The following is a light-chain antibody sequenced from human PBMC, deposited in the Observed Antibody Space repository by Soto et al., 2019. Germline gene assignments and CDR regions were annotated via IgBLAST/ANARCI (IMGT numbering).Light chain of an antibody. V-gene: IGKV3-11*01. CDR3: HQRSTWPGT. CDR1: QSVSSY. CDR2: DAS. Sequence: EIVLTQSPATLSLSPGERATLSCRASQSVSSYLAWYQQKPGQAPRLLMFDASKRATGIPARFSGSGSGTDLTLTISSLEPEDFAVYYCHQRSTWPGTFGQGTKVEIK. J-gene: IGKJ2*01.